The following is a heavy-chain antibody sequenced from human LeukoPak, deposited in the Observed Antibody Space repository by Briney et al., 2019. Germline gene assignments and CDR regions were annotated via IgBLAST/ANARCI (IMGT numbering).Heavy chain of an antibody. CDR1: GGSINTDDHY. CDR3: AREGRY. CDR2: IYYRGRT. J-gene: IGHJ4*02. V-gene: IGHV4-30-4*01. D-gene: IGHD3-10*01. Sequence: SETLSLTCTVSGGSINTDDHYWGWIRQPPGKGLEWIGYIYYRGRTYYNPSLKSRLTISVDTSKNQFSLKMRSVTAADTAVYYCAREGRYWGQGTLVTVSS.